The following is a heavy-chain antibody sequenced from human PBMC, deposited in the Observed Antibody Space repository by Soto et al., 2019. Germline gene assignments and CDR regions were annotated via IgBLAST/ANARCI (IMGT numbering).Heavy chain of an antibody. CDR1: GGSISSSSYY. D-gene: IGHD3-9*01. V-gene: IGHV4-39*01. Sequence: KASETLSLTCTVSGGSISSSSYYWGWIRQPPGKGLEWIGSIYYSGSTYYNPSLKSRVTISVDTSKNQFSLKLSSVTAADTAVYYCARHPPAGLRYFDWLFPYYFYYWGKGTRVTVSS. CDR2: IYYSGST. CDR3: ARHPPAGLRYFDWLFPYYFYY. J-gene: IGHJ4*02.